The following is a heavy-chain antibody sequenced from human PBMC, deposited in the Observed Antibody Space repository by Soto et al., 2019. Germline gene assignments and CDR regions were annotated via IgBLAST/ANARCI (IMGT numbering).Heavy chain of an antibody. J-gene: IGHJ6*02. CDR3: XXGXXXXXXXXXGLDV. Sequence: QVQFVQSGPEVQKPGSSVKVSCKASGDNFNNYEIXXXXXXXXQGLEWMGGVIPMFGTTDYAQKFQGRVTITADTSTDTAYMELSXXKXXXTAVXXXXXGXXXXXXXXXGLDVWGQGTTVTVSS. V-gene: IGHV1-69*06. CDR1: GDNFNNYE. CDR2: VIPMFGTT.